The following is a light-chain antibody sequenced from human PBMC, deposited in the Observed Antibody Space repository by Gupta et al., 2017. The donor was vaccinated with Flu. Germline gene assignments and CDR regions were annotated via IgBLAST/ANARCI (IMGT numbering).Light chain of an antibody. CDR2: AAS. V-gene: IGKV1-39*01. J-gene: IGKJ1*01. CDR1: QSISTF. Sequence: EIQMTQSPSSLSASVGDRVTSTCRAAQSISTFLNWYQQKPGQAPRLLIYAASLLQSGVPSRFSASGSETDFTLTSSRLQPEDFATYYWQHSYSTWTFGQGTKVDIK. CDR3: QHSYSTWT.